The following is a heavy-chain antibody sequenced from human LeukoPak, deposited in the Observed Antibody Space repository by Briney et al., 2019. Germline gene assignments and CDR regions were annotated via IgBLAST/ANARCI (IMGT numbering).Heavy chain of an antibody. CDR1: GFAFSSYG. J-gene: IGHJ4*02. CDR2: ISYDGSNK. CDR3: AKYYDSSGWRGVFDY. D-gene: IGHD3-22*01. Sequence: GGSLRLSCAASGFAFSSYGMHWVRQAPGKGLEWVAVISYDGSNKYYADSVKGRFTISRDNSKNTLYLQMDSLRAEDTAVYHCAKYYDSSGWRGVFDYWGQGTLVTVSS. V-gene: IGHV3-30*18.